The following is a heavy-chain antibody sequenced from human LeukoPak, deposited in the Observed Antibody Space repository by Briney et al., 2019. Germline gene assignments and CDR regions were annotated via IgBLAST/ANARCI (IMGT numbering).Heavy chain of an antibody. CDR1: GFTFSSCA. CDR3: AKARVSSGWYGDFDH. CDR2: ISGSGGST. J-gene: IGHJ4*02. Sequence: PGGSLRLSCAASGFTFSSCAMSWVRQAPGKGLEWVSAISGSGGSTYYADSVKGRFTISRDNSKNTLYLQMNSLRAEDTAVYYCAKARVSSGWYGDFDHWGQGTLVTVSS. D-gene: IGHD6-19*01. V-gene: IGHV3-23*01.